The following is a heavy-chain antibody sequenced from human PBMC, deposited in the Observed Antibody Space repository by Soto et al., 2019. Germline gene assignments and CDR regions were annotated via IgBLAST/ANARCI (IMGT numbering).Heavy chain of an antibody. J-gene: IGHJ4*02. D-gene: IGHD6-13*01. CDR2: IGGSGGYI. CDR1: GFTFRNFA. Sequence: EVQLLESGGDLVQPGGSLRISCAASGFTFRNFAMSWVRQAPGKGPEWVSAIGGSGGYIYYADSVKGRFTISRDDSKNTLYLQMNSLRAEDTAVYYCAKDPVFFHSGSSYYYFDNWGQGTLVTVPS. V-gene: IGHV3-23*01. CDR3: AKDPVFFHSGSSYYYFDN.